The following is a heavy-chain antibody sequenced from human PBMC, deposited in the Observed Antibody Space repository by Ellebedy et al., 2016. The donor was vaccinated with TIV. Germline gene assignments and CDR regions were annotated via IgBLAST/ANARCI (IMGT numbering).Heavy chain of an antibody. CDR2: MNPNSGNT. CDR3: ARGTPLQTSGYYGMDV. CDR1: GYTFTSYD. D-gene: IGHD3-10*01. J-gene: IGHJ6*02. V-gene: IGHV1-8*01. Sequence: AASVKVSCKASGYTFTSYDINWVRQATGQGLEWMGWMNPNSGNTGYAQKFQGRVTMTRNTSISTAYMELSSLRSEDTAVYYCARGTPLQTSGYYGMDVWGQGTTVTVSS.